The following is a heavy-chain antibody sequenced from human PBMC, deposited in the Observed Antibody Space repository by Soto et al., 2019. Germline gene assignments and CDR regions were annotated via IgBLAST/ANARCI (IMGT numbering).Heavy chain of an antibody. CDR1: RYSFNSCC. CDR2: INPSGGST. J-gene: IGHJ4*02. CDR3: ARGEEVRYFDWLFEMGYSFDY. V-gene: IGHV1-46*02. Sequence: AAGKVSCKASRYSFNSCCMRPVQQGLGKRVARTRIINPSGGSTSYAQKFQGRATMTTDTSTSTAYMELRSLRSDDTAVYYCARGEEVRYFDWLFEMGYSFDYWGQGTLVTVSS. D-gene: IGHD3-9*01.